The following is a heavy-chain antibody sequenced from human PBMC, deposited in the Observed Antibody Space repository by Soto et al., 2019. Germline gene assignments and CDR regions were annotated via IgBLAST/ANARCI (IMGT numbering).Heavy chain of an antibody. CDR3: ARDKITGLFDY. J-gene: IGHJ4*02. Sequence: SETLSLTCTVSGGSISSYYWSWIRQPPGKGLEWIGYIIYSGSTNYNPSLKSRFTISVDTSKNQFFLKLTSVTAADTAVYYCARDKITGLFDYWGQGTLVTVSS. CDR2: IIYSGST. D-gene: IGHD2-8*02. CDR1: GGSISSYY. V-gene: IGHV4-59*01.